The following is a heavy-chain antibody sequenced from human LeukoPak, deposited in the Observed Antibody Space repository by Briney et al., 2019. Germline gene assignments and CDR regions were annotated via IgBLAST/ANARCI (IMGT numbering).Heavy chain of an antibody. V-gene: IGHV4-38-2*01. CDR3: ASAYDFWSGYYSPGGYYFDY. J-gene: IGHJ4*02. D-gene: IGHD3-3*01. Sequence: SETLSLTCAVSGYSISSGYYWGWIRQPPGKGLEWIGSIYHSGSTYYNPSLKSRVTISVDTSKNQFSLKLSSVTAADTAVYYCASAYDFWSGYYSPGGYYFDYWGQGTLVTVSS. CDR1: GYSISSGYY. CDR2: IYHSGST.